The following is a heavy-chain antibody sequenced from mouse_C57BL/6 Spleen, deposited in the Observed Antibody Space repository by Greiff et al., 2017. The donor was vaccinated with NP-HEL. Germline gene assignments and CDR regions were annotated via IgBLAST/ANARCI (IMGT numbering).Heavy chain of an antibody. CDR3: ARVDYYGSSLYYAMDY. D-gene: IGHD1-1*01. V-gene: IGHV1-66*01. CDR1: GYSFTSYY. Sequence: VQGVESGPELVKPGASVKISCKASGYSFTSYYIHWVKQRPGQGLEWIGWIYPGSGNTKYNEKFKGKATLTADTSSSTAYMQLSSLTSEDSAVYYCARVDYYGSSLYYAMDYWGQGTSVTVSS. CDR2: IYPGSGNT. J-gene: IGHJ4*01.